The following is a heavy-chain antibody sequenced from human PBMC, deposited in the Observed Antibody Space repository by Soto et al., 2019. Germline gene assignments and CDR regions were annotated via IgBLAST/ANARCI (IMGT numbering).Heavy chain of an antibody. D-gene: IGHD6-25*01. V-gene: IGHV3-23*01. CDR1: GFTFSSHV. J-gene: IGHJ4*02. Sequence: EVQLLESGGGLVQPVGSLRLSCAAFGFTFSSHVMSWVRQAPGKGLEWVSGISTGGGSTDYADFVKGRFTFSRDNSKNTLHLQMKSLRDEDTAVYYCARSREIIASAGSFDYWGQGTLVTVSS. CDR2: ISTGGGST. CDR3: ARSREIIASAGSFDY.